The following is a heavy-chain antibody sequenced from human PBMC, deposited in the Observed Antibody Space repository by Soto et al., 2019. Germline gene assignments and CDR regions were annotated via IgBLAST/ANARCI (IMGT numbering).Heavy chain of an antibody. J-gene: IGHJ4*02. CDR3: AREPPETPPDY. CDR2: ISAKNGNT. CDR1: GYTFSDYG. Sequence: ASVKVSFKTSGYTFSDYGISWLRQAPGQGLEWMGWISAKNGNTNFAQKFRGGVTMITDTSTNTVYMELRNLRLDDTAVYYCAREPPETPPDYWGQGTLVTVSS. V-gene: IGHV1-18*01.